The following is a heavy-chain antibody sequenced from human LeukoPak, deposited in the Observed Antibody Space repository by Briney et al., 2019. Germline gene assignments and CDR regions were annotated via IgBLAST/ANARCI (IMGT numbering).Heavy chain of an antibody. CDR3: AKDAYYYGSGSLTFDY. D-gene: IGHD3-10*01. CDR1: GFTFSSYA. CDR2: ISGSGGST. Sequence: GGSLRLSCAASGFTFSSYAMSWVRQAPGKGLDWVSAISGSGGSTYYADSVKGRFTISRDNSKNTLYLQMNSLRAEDTAVYYCAKDAYYYGSGSLTFDYWGQGTLVTVSS. V-gene: IGHV3-23*01. J-gene: IGHJ4*02.